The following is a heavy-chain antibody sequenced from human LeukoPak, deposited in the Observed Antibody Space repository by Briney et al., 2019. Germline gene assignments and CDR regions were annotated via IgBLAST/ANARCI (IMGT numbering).Heavy chain of an antibody. CDR1: GFPFSSHG. J-gene: IGHJ4*02. Sequence: GGSLRLSCAGSGFPFSSHGMNWVRQAPGKGLEWVSGISPGGGPTYYADSVRGRFSISRDDLKDTLYLQMKNLRAEDTAIYYCAKRGLIVGGGQGTLVTVSS. CDR2: ISPGGGPT. CDR3: AKRGLIVG. D-gene: IGHD1-26*01. V-gene: IGHV3-23*01.